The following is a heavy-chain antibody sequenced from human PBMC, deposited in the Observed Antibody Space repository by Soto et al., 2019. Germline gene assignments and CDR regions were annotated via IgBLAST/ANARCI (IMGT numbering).Heavy chain of an antibody. D-gene: IGHD5-18*01. J-gene: IGHJ3*02. CDR2: ISAYNGDT. CDR3: ARDSLTHKAMVTWDFDI. V-gene: IGHV1-18*01. Sequence: GQLVQSGAEVKRPGASVKVSCRASGYTFTSYGISWVRQAPGQGLEWMGWISAYNGDTKLSQKFEARVSMTTDTSKNTDYMELRSLRSDATAEYYCARDSLTHKAMVTWDFDIWGQGTMVTVSS. CDR1: GYTFTSYG.